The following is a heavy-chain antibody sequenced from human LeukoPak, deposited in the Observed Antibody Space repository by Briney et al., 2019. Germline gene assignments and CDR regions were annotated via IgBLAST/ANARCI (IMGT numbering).Heavy chain of an antibody. CDR2: INPNSGSI. Sequence: ASVKVSCKASGYTFTGYYMHWVRQAPGQGLEWMGWINPNSGSINYAQKFQGRVTMTRDTSISTAYMELSRLRSDDTAVYYCARVSASILASPFDDWGQGTLVTVSS. V-gene: IGHV1-2*02. CDR1: GYTFTGYY. D-gene: IGHD5-12*01. CDR3: ARVSASILASPFDD. J-gene: IGHJ4*02.